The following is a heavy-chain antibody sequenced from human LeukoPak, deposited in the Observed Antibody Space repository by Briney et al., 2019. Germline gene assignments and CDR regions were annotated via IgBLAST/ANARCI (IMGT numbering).Heavy chain of an antibody. CDR1: GFTLSSYG. V-gene: IGHV3-30*18. CDR2: IAYDGSNK. J-gene: IGHJ4*02. Sequence: GRSLRLSCAASGFTLSSYGMHWVRQAPGKGLEWVAVIAYDGSNKYYADSVKGRFTISRDNSKNTLYLQMNSLRAEDTAVYYCAKGRMYYYGSASARFDYWGQGTLVTVSS. D-gene: IGHD3-10*01. CDR3: AKGRMYYYGSASARFDY.